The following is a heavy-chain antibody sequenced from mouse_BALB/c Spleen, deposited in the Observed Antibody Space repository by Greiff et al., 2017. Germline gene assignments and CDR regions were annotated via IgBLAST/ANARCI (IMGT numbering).Heavy chain of an antibody. V-gene: IGHV1S135*01. D-gene: IGHD2-1*01. CDR2: IDPYNGGT. J-gene: IGHJ4*01. Sequence: VQPQQSGPELVKPGASVKVSCKASGYAFTSYNMYWVKQSHGKSLEWIGYIDPYNGGTSYNQKFKGKATLTVDKSSSTAYMHLNSLTSEDSAVYYCARGSAYGNPYYAMDYWGQGTSVTVSS. CDR1: GYAFTSYN. CDR3: ARGSAYGNPYYAMDY.